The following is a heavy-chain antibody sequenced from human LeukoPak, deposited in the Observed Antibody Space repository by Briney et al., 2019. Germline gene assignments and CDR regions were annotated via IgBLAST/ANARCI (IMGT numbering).Heavy chain of an antibody. D-gene: IGHD3-9*01. Sequence: ASVKVSCKASGYTFTSYAMHWVRQAPGQRLEWMGWINAGYGNTKYSQKFQGRVTITRDTSASTAYMELSSLRSEDTAVYFCAREMRFFDWSYDYWGQGTLVTVSS. CDR3: AREMRFFDWSYDY. V-gene: IGHV1-3*01. CDR2: INAGYGNT. J-gene: IGHJ4*02. CDR1: GYTFTSYA.